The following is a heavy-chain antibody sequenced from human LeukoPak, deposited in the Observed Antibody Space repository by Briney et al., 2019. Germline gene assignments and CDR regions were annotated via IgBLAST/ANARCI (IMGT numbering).Heavy chain of an antibody. J-gene: IGHJ4*02. CDR2: ISSSSSTI. CDR1: GFTFSSYS. V-gene: IGHV3-48*04. D-gene: IGHD3-22*01. Sequence: PGGSLRLSCAASGFTFSSYSMNWVRQAPGKGLEWVSYISSSSSTIYYADSVKGRFTISRDNAKNSLYLQMNSLRAEDTAVYYCASENYYDSSGWSLNFDYWGQGTLVTVSS. CDR3: ASENYYDSSGWSLNFDY.